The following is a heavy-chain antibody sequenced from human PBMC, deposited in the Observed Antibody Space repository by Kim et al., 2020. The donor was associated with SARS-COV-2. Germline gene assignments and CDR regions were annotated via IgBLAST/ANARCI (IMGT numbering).Heavy chain of an antibody. CDR3: ARDRYYYGSGTTYY. CDR2: IYHSGST. D-gene: IGHD3-10*01. CDR1: GGSISSSNW. J-gene: IGHJ4*02. Sequence: SETLSLTCAVSGGSISSSNWWSWVRQPPGKGLEWIGEIYHSGSTNYNPSLKSRVTISVDKSKNQFSLKLSSVTAADTAVYYCARDRYYYGSGTTYYWGQGTLVTVSS. V-gene: IGHV4-4*02.